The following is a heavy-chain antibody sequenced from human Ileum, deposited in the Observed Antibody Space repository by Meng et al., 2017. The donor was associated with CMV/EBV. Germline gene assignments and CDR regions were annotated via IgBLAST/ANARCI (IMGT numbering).Heavy chain of an antibody. CDR3: ARDMGYGDTYGMDV. J-gene: IGHJ6*02. CDR1: GFTFSSYW. Sequence: ESLKISCVASGFTFSSYWMSWIRQPPGKGLEWIGYIYYSGSTNYNPSLKSRVTISVDTSKNQFSLKLSSVTAADTAVYYCARDMGYGDTYGMDVWGQGTTVTVSS. CDR2: IYYSGST. D-gene: IGHD4-17*01. V-gene: IGHV4-59*01.